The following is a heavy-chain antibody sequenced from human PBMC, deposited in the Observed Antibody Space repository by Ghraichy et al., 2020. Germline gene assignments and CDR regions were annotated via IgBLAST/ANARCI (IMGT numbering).Heavy chain of an antibody. CDR3: ARAVRYSYGYYFDY. Sequence: GSLRLSCTVSGGSISSYYWSWIRQPPGKGLEWIGYIYYSGSTNYNPSLKSRVTISVDTSKNQFSLKLSSVTAADTAVYYCARAVRYSYGYYFDYWGQGTLVTVSS. V-gene: IGHV4-59*01. CDR2: IYYSGST. D-gene: IGHD5-18*01. J-gene: IGHJ4*02. CDR1: GGSISSYY.